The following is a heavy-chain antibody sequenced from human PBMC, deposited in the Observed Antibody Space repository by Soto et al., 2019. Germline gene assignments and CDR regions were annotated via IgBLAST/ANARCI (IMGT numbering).Heavy chain of an antibody. J-gene: IGHJ4*02. CDR1: GGSIISHY. CDR3: ARGGWSLDY. V-gene: IGHV4-59*11. D-gene: IGHD2-15*01. Sequence: QVQLQESGPGLVKPSETLSLTCSVSGGSIISHYWSWIRQPPGKGLEWLGYIHYTGSTESNPSLNSRLTISVDTSKYQFSLKLSSVTAADTAVYYCARGGWSLDYWGQGTLVTVSS. CDR2: IHYTGST.